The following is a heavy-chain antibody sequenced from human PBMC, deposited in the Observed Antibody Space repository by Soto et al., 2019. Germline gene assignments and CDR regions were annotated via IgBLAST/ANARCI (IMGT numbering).Heavy chain of an antibody. CDR1: AGSISRYY. J-gene: IGHJ4*02. Sequence: HVQLQESGPGLVKPSEPLSLTCSVSAGSISRYYWGWVRQSPGQGLEWIAHISYTVDASYNPSLKSRVTISLDTSKNQIALSLMSVTAADTAVYYCVGSLMSRAMESFDYWGQGTLVTVTS. V-gene: IGHV4-59*01. D-gene: IGHD5-18*01. CDR2: ISYTVDA. CDR3: VGSLMSRAMESFDY.